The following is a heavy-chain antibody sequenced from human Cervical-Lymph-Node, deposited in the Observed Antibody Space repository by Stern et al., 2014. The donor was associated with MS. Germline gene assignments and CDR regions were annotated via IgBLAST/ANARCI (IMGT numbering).Heavy chain of an antibody. CDR3: ARDGRAFLDY. D-gene: IGHD2/OR15-2a*01. CDR2: IRQDGYDK. Sequence: EDQLVESGGGLVQPGGSLRLSCVASGFSFGTSWMSWVRQPPGRGLEWVANIRQDGYDKFYVDSVKGRFTISRDNARNSLYLQMNSLTVADTAVYYCARDGRAFLDYWGQGTHVAVSS. J-gene: IGHJ4*02. V-gene: IGHV3-7*01. CDR1: GFSFGTSW.